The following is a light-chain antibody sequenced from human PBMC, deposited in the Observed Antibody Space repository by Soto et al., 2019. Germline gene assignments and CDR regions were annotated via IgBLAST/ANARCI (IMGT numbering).Light chain of an antibody. Sequence: DIQITQSHSSLSAPIGDRVTITCQASQNITNNLRWYQQKPGKAPNLLIYHASKLAKGVTSRFSGSGSGTDFSFIITSLQREDLATYYCQQYYGRPPLTFGQGTRLEIK. J-gene: IGKJ5*01. CDR2: HAS. CDR3: QQYYGRPPLT. CDR1: QNITNN. V-gene: IGKV1-33*01.